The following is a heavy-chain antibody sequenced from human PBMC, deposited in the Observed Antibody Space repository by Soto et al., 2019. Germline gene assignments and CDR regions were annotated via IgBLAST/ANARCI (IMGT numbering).Heavy chain of an antibody. CDR2: IDPSDSYT. Sequence: GESLKISCKGSGYSFTSYWISWVRQMPGKGLEWMGRIDPSDSYTNYSPSFQGHVTISADKSISTAYLQWSSLKASDTAIYYWGWIRQPPGKGLEWIGSIYHSGSTYYNPSLKSRVTISVDTSKNQFSLKLSSVTAADTAVYYCARGFDYWGQGTLVTVS. V-gene: IGHV5-10-1*01. CDR1: GYSFTSYW. J-gene: IGHJ4*02. D-gene: IGHD1-26*01. CDR3: GWIRQPPGKGLEWIGSIYHSGSTYYNPSLKSRVTISVDTSKNQFSLKLSSVTAADTAVYYCARGFDY.